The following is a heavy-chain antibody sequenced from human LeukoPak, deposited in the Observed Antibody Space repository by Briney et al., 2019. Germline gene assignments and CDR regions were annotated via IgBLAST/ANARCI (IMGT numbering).Heavy chain of an antibody. CDR2: ISSSGSTI. Sequence: AGGSLRLSCAASGFTVSSNYMSWIRQAPGKGLEWVSYISSSGSTIYYADSVKGRFTISRDNAKNSLYLQMNSLRAEDTAVYYCARAGLNYDILTGWVGYYYYGMDVWGQGTTVTVSS. CDR3: ARAGLNYDILTGWVGYYYYGMDV. CDR1: GFTVSSNY. J-gene: IGHJ6*02. V-gene: IGHV3-11*01. D-gene: IGHD3-9*01.